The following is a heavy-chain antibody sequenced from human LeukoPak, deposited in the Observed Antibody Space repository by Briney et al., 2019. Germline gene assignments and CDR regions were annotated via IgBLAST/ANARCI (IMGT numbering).Heavy chain of an antibody. D-gene: IGHD6-13*01. V-gene: IGHV1-58*01. J-gene: IGHJ4*02. CDR2: IVVGSGTT. Sequence: ASVKVSCKASGFSFSSSAVQWVRQARGQRLEWIGWIVVGSGTTQYAQNFQERVTITRDMSTATAYMELSSLRSGDTAVYYCARGSSWYYWGQGTLVTVSS. CDR3: ARGSSWYY. CDR1: GFSFSSSA.